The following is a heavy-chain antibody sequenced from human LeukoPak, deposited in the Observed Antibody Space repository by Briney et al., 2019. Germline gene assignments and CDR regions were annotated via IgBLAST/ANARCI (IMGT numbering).Heavy chain of an antibody. CDR1: GFTVSSNY. CDR3: ARSPVVGVFDY. Sequence: GGSLRLSCAASGFTVSSNYMSWVRQAPGKGLEWVSVIYSGGSTYYADSVKGRFTISRDNAKNSLYLQMNSLRAEDTAVYYCARSPVVGVFDYWGQGTLVTVSS. CDR2: IYSGGST. J-gene: IGHJ4*02. V-gene: IGHV3-53*01. D-gene: IGHD2-15*01.